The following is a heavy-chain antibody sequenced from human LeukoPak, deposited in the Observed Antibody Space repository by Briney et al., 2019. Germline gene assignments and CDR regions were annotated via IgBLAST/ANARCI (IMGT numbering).Heavy chain of an antibody. CDR3: ARTVYGDSVGSFYFAY. CDR1: GFSFSSFA. Sequence: PGGSLRLSCAASGFSFSSFAMHWVRQAPGKGLEYMSAISSNGGSTYYANSVKGRFTISRDNSKVTLYLQMGSLRAEDMAVYYCARTVYGDSVGSFYFAYWGQGTLVTVSS. CDR2: ISSNGGST. D-gene: IGHD4-17*01. J-gene: IGHJ4*02. V-gene: IGHV3-64*01.